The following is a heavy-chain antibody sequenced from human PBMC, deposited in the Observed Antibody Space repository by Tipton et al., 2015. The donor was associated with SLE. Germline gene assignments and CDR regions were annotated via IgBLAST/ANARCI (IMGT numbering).Heavy chain of an antibody. J-gene: IGHJ4*02. D-gene: IGHD3-22*01. CDR3: AKQYYYDSSGYPG. Sequence: SLRLSCAASGFTFSSYIMTWVRQAPGKGLEWVSGISGGGSSTYHADSVKGRFTISRDKSKNTLYLQMNSLRAEDTAVYYCAKQYYYDSSGYPGWGQGTLVTVSS. CDR1: GFTFSSYI. CDR2: ISGGGSST. V-gene: IGHV3-23*01.